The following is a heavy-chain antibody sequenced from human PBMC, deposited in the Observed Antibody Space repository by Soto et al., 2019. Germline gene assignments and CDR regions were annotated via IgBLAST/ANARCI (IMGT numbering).Heavy chain of an antibody. J-gene: IGHJ5*02. D-gene: IGHD3-3*01. CDR2: IYNSGST. Sequence: PSETLSLTCDVSGGSISSSHRRCGVRQPQGMGLEWNGDIYNSGSTNYTTSLKSRVTKSVDKSKNQFSRKLSAVTAADTAVYYCLPSYYYFWLGFWDNCFDPWGQGTLVTVSS. V-gene: IGHV4-4*02. CDR3: LPSYYYFWLGFWDNCFDP. CDR1: GGSISSSHR.